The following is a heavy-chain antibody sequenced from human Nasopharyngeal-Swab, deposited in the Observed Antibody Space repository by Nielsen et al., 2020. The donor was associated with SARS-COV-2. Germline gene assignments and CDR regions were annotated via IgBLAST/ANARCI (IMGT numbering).Heavy chain of an antibody. Sequence: LYCVECGLHFSSYSMNWVRQAPGKGLEWVGRIKSKTDGGTTDYAAPVKGRFTISRDDSKNTLYLQMNSLKTEDTAVYYCTTGRGYSYGYYYYYMDVWGKGTTVTVSS. CDR2: IKSKTDGGTT. CDR3: TTGRGYSYGYYYYYMDV. J-gene: IGHJ6*03. D-gene: IGHD5-18*01. V-gene: IGHV3-15*07. CDR1: GLHFSSYS.